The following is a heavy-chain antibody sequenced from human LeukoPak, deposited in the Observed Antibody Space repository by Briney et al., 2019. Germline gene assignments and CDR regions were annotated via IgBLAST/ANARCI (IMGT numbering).Heavy chain of an antibody. CDR3: ARDISTYYYDSSGSY. D-gene: IGHD3-22*01. CDR1: GYTFTSYG. V-gene: IGHV1-18*01. J-gene: IGHJ4*02. CDR2: ISAYNGNT. Sequence: ASVKVSCKASGYTFTSYGISWVRQAPGQGLEWMGWISAYNGNTNYAQKLQGRVTMTTDTSTNTAYMELRSLRSDDTAVYYCARDISTYYYDSSGSYWGQGTLVTVSS.